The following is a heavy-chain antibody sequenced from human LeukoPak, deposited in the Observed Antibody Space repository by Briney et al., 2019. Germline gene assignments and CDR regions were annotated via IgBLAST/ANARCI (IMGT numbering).Heavy chain of an antibody. V-gene: IGHV1-18*01. Sequence: ASVKVSCKASGYTFTSYGFSWVRLAPGQGLEWMGWISAYNGNTNYAQKLQGRVTMTTDTSTSTAYMELRSLRSDDTAVYYCARSGSYWTSDAFDIWGQGAMVTVFS. CDR2: ISAYNGNT. CDR1: GYTFTSYG. CDR3: ARSGSYWTSDAFDI. J-gene: IGHJ3*02. D-gene: IGHD1-26*01.